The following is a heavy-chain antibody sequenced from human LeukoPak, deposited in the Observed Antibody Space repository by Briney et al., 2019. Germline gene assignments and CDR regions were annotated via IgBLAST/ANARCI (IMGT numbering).Heavy chain of an antibody. J-gene: IGHJ2*01. CDR2: ICSGGST. V-gene: IGHV3-66*01. CDR3: ARAANRYSYFFQADDGIRDL. D-gene: IGHD5-18*01. Sequence: GKGLEWVSVICSGGSTYYADSVKGRFTISRDNSKNTLYLQMNSLRAEDTAVYYCARAANRYSYFFQADDGIRDL.